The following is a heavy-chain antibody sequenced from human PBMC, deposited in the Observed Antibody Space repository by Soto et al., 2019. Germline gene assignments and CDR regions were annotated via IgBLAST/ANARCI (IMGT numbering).Heavy chain of an antibody. D-gene: IGHD6-6*01. CDR2: IYGSGST. V-gene: IGHV4-31*03. CDR1: GGSISSGAYC. CDR3: ATTYSSSSRYYYYGVDV. J-gene: IGHJ6*02. Sequence: KPSETLSLTCTVSGGSISSGAYCWSWIRQHPGKGLEWIGYIYGSGSTYYNPSLKSRVTMSLDTSKNQFSLKLRSVTAADTAVYYCATTYSSSSRYYYYGVDVWGQGTTVTVSS.